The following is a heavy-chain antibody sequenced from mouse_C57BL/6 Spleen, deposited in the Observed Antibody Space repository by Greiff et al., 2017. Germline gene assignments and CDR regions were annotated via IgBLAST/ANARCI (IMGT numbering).Heavy chain of an antibody. V-gene: IGHV5-17*01. Sequence: EVKLVESGGGLVKPGGSLKLSCAASGFTFSDYGMHWVRQAPEKGLEWVAYISSGSSTIDYADTVKGRFTISRDNAKNTLYLQMTSLRSEDTAMYYCEREGYYCGSSPWFAYWGQGTLVTVSA. CDR2: ISSGSSTI. CDR1: GFTFSDYG. D-gene: IGHD1-1*01. CDR3: EREGYYCGSSPWFAY. J-gene: IGHJ3*01.